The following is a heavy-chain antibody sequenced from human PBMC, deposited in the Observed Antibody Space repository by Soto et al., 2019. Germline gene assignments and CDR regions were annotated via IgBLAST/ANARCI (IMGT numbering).Heavy chain of an antibody. J-gene: IGHJ4*02. V-gene: IGHV4-59*08. D-gene: IGHD5-12*01. CDR1: GGSITSYY. Sequence: PSETLSLTCTVSGGSITSYYWSWIRQPPGKGLEWIGFIYYSGSTSYNPSLKSRVSISVDTSKNQFPLKLSSVTAADTAVYYCARQVTTIYYYFDYWGQGALVTVSS. CDR2: IYYSGST. CDR3: ARQVTTIYYYFDY.